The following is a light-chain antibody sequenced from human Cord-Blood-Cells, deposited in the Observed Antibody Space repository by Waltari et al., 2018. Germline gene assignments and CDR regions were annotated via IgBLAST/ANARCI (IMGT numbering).Light chain of an antibody. CDR3: QQRSNWPLT. J-gene: IGKJ4*01. V-gene: IGKV3-11*01. CDR2: DAS. Sequence: ELVLTQSPAPLSLSPGERAILSCRASQSVSSYLAWYQQKPGQAPRLLIYDASNRATGIPARFSGSGSGTDFTLTISSLEPEDFAVYYCQQRSNWPLTFGGGTKVEIK. CDR1: QSVSSY.